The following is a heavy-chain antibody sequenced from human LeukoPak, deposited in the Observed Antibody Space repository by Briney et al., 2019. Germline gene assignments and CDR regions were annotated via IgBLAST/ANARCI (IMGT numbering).Heavy chain of an antibody. D-gene: IGHD2-15*01. J-gene: IGHJ6*02. CDR3: ARGDLLLGGYYGMDV. CDR2: IYYSGST. Sequence: PSETLSLTCTVSGGSISSYYWTWIRQPPGKGLKCIGYIYYSGSTNYNPSLKSRVTMSVDTSKNQFSLKLTSVTAADTAVYYCARGDLLLGGYYGMDVWGQGTTVTVSS. V-gene: IGHV4-59*01. CDR1: GGSISSYY.